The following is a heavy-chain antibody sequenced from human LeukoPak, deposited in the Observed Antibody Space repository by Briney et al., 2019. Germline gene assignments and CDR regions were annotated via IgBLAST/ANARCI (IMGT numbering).Heavy chain of an antibody. D-gene: IGHD5-12*01. CDR1: GFTFSSYA. J-gene: IGHJ5*01. Sequence: GGSLRLSCAASGFTFSSYAMHWVRQAPGKGLEWVAVISYDGSNKYYADSVKGRFTISRDNSKNTLYLQMNSLRPEDTAVYYCARDDTGYGLFDSWGQGTLVTVSS. CDR2: ISYDGSNK. CDR3: ARDDTGYGLFDS. V-gene: IGHV3-30-3*01.